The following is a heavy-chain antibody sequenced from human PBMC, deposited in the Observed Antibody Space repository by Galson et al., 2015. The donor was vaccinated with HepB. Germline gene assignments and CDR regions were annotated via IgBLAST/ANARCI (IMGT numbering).Heavy chain of an antibody. CDR2: IWYDGSNK. Sequence: SLRLSCAASGFTFSSYGMHWVRQAPGKGLEWVAVIWYDGSNKYYADSVKGRFTISRDNSKNTLYLQMNSLRAEDTAVYYCARPQGGDGYNYRYYFDYWGQGTLVTVSS. CDR3: ARPQGGDGYNYRYYFDY. J-gene: IGHJ4*02. V-gene: IGHV3-33*01. D-gene: IGHD5-24*01. CDR1: GFTFSSYG.